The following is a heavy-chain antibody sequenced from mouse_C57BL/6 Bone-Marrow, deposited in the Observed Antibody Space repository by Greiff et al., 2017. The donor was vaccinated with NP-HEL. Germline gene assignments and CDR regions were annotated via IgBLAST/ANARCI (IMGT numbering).Heavy chain of an antibody. V-gene: IGHV5-17*01. D-gene: IGHD1-1*01. CDR3: ARPRYGRSPKYFSG. CDR2: ISSGSSTI. Sequence: EVKLVESGGGLVKPGGSLKLSCAASGFTFSDYGMHWVRQAPEKGLEWVAYISSGSSTIYYADTVKGRFTISRDNAKNTLFLQMTSLRSEDTAMYYCARPRYGRSPKYFSGWGTGTTVTVSS. J-gene: IGHJ1*03. CDR1: GFTFSDYG.